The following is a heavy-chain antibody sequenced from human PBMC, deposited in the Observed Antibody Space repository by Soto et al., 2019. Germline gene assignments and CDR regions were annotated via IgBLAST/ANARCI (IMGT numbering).Heavy chain of an antibody. J-gene: IGHJ4*02. CDR2: IWYAGSNK. CDR1: GFTFSSYG. CDR3: AIEGVIAVADLDD. V-gene: IGHV3-33*03. Sequence: QVQLVESGGGVVQPGRSLRLSCAASGFTFSSYGVHWVRQAPGKGLDWVAVIWYAGSNKSYADSVKGRFTITRDNSKNTLYLQMNSLRAEDTAVYYCAIEGVIAVADLDDWGQGTLVTVSS. D-gene: IGHD6-19*01.